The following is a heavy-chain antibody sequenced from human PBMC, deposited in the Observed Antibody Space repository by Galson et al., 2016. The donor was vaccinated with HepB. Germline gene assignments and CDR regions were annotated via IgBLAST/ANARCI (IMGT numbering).Heavy chain of an antibody. CDR1: GGSISSSY. CDR3: ARIQGPKGNWFDP. CDR2: IYYTGST. Sequence: ETLSLTCTVSGGSISSSYWSWIRQPPGKGLEWIGYIYYTGSTYYNPSLKSRVTISVDTSKNQFSLKLTSVFAADTAVYYCARIQGPKGNWFDPWGQGTLVTVSS. V-gene: IGHV4-59*01. J-gene: IGHJ5*02.